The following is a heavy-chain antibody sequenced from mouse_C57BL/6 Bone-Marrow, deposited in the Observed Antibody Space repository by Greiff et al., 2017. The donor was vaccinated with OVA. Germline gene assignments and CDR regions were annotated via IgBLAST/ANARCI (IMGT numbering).Heavy chain of an antibody. V-gene: IGHV7-3*01. CDR1: GFTFTDYY. CDR3: ARYLHYYGSSYFDY. CDR2: IRNKANGYTT. Sequence: EVKLMESGGGLVQPGGSLSLSCAASGFTFTDYYMSWVRQPPGKALEWLGFIRNKANGYTTEYSASVKGRFTISRDNSQSILYLQMNALGAEDSATDYCARYLHYYGSSYFDYWGQGTTLTVSS. D-gene: IGHD1-1*01. J-gene: IGHJ2*01.